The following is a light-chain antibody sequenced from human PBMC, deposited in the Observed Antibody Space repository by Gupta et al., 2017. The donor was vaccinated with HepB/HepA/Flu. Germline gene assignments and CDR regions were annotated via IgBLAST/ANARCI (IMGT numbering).Light chain of an antibody. CDR3: CSYTGSHTLYV. CDR2: DVN. J-gene: IGLJ1*01. Sequence: QSALTQPRSVSGSTGKSVTLSCTGTTIDVGKYDYVSWYQHPPGKAPKLIIYDVNKRPSGVPSRFSGSKSANTASLTISGLQAEDEADYYCCSYTGSHTLYVFGGGTTVTVL. CDR1: TIDVGKYDY. V-gene: IGLV2-11*01.